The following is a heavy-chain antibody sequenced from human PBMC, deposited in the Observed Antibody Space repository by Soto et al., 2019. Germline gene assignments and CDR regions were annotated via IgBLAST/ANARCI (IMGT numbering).Heavy chain of an antibody. V-gene: IGHV1-18*01. CDR1: GYTFTSYG. Sequence: ASVKVSCKASGYTFTSYGISWVRQAPGQGLEWMGWISAYNGNTNYAQKLQGRVTMTTDTSTSTAYMELRSLRSDDTAVYYCARWDDSSGYNTFDYWGQGTLVTVSS. D-gene: IGHD3-22*01. CDR3: ARWDDSSGYNTFDY. CDR2: ISAYNGNT. J-gene: IGHJ4*02.